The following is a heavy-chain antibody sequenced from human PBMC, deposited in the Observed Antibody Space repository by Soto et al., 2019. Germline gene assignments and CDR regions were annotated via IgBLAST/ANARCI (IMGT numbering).Heavy chain of an antibody. CDR1: GYPVTAYY. Sequence: QLHLVQSGAVVKKPGASVTVSCSASGYPVTAYYMHWVRQAPGRGLERMGGINPATGAAKYTQTFQGRVPMTRDTSTSAVFMELSGLTSEDTAVFYCARGGGVGVAGSAAFDMWGQGTLVTVSS. CDR3: ARGGGVGVAGSAAFDM. D-gene: IGHD3-3*01. CDR2: INPATGAA. J-gene: IGHJ3*02. V-gene: IGHV1-2*02.